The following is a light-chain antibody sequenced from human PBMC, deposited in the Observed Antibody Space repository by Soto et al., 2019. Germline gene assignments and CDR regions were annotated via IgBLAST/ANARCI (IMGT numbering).Light chain of an antibody. J-gene: IGKJ1*01. V-gene: IGKV1-5*01. CDR3: QPYDGQ. Sequence: DIQMTQSPSTLSASVGDRITITCRARRTINTWLAWYQQKPGKAPKLLIYDASRLESGVPSRFSGRGSGTEFTLTISSLQPDDFATYYCQPYDGQFGQGTKVDIK. CDR1: RTINTW. CDR2: DAS.